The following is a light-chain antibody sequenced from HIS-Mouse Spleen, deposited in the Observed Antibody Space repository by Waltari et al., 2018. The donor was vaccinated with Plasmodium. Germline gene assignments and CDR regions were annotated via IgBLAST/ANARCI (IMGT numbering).Light chain of an antibody. J-gene: IGLJ3*02. CDR2: EGS. V-gene: IGLV2-23*01. CDR1: SSDVGSYNL. CDR3: CSYAGSSTNWV. Sequence: QSALTQPASVSGSPGQSITISCTGTSSDVGSYNLFSWYQQPPGKAPKLMIYEGSKRPSGVSNRFSGSKSGNTASLTISGLQAEDEADYYCCSYAGSSTNWVFGGGTKLTVL.